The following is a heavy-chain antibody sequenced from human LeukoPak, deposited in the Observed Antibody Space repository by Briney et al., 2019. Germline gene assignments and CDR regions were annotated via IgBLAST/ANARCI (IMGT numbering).Heavy chain of an antibody. J-gene: IGHJ6*02. CDR2: INPNSGGT. CDR3: ARDLAPPYSSGWYFNYYGMDV. V-gene: IGHV1-2*02. D-gene: IGHD6-19*01. Sequence: ASVEVSCKASGYTFTGYYMHWVRQAPGQGLEWMGWINPNSGGTNYAQKFQGRVTMTRDTSISTAYMELSRLRSDDTAVYYCARDLAPPYSSGWYFNYYGMDVWGQGTTVTVSS. CDR1: GYTFTGYY.